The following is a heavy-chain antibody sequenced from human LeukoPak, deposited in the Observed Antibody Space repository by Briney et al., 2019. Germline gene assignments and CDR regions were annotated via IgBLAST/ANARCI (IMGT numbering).Heavy chain of an antibody. J-gene: IGHJ3*02. CDR1: GGTFSSYT. Sequence: SVKVSCKASGGTFSSYTISWVRQAPGQGLEWMGRIIPILGIANYAQKFQGRVTITADKSTSTAYMELSSLRSKDTAVYYCAGNTLSYYYDSSGYYNAFDIWGQGTMVTVSS. CDR3: AGNTLSYYYDSSGYYNAFDI. CDR2: IIPILGIA. V-gene: IGHV1-69*02. D-gene: IGHD3-22*01.